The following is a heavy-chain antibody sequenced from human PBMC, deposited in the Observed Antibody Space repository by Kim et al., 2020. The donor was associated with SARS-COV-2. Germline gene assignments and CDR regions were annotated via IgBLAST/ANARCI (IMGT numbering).Heavy chain of an antibody. Sequence: GGYLRLSCAASTFTFSDYYMSWIRQAPGKGLEWVSYISSSGRTIYYADSVKGRFTISRDNAKNSLYLQMNSLRVEDTAVYYCARDLRYYYDASGYYGPFDYWGQGTLVTVSS. D-gene: IGHD3-22*01. CDR3: ARDLRYYYDASGYYGPFDY. CDR1: TFTFSDYY. V-gene: IGHV3-11*04. CDR2: ISSSGRTI. J-gene: IGHJ4*02.